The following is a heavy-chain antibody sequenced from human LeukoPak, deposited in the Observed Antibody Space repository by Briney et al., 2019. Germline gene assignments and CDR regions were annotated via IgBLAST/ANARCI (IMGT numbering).Heavy chain of an antibody. V-gene: IGHV1-2*02. CDR2: INPNSGGT. J-gene: IGHJ4*02. D-gene: IGHD3-22*01. CDR1: GYTFTGHY. Sequence: ASVKVSCKASGYTFTGHYMHWVRQAPGQGLEWMGWINPNSGGTKYAQKFQGRVTMTRDTSISTAYMELSRLRSDDTAIYYCAREGGGYYDSSGFSYWGQGSLVTISS. CDR3: AREGGGYYDSSGFSY.